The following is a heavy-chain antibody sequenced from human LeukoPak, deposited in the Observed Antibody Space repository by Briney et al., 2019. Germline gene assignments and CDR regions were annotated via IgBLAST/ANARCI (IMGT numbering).Heavy chain of an antibody. V-gene: IGHV3-30*03. CDR3: ARSSFDRLDYFDY. CDR1: GFTFSSYG. Sequence: PGGSLRLSCAASGFTFSSYGMHWVRQAPGKGLEWVAVISYDGSNKYYADSVKGRFTISRDNSKNTLYLQMNSLRAEDTAVYYCARSSFDRLDYFDYWGQGTLVTVSS. CDR2: ISYDGSNK. D-gene: IGHD3-9*01. J-gene: IGHJ4*02.